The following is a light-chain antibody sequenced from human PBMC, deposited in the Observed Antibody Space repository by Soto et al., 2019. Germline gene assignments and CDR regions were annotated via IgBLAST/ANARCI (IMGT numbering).Light chain of an antibody. CDR3: QQYESYSPLT. CDR2: DAY. CDR1: QSIRSW. Sequence: DIQMTQSPSILSASVGDRVTITCRASQSIRSWLAWSQQKPGKAPKLLIYDAYSLDSGVPSRFSGRRSGTEFTLTIAGLQPEDFATYYCQQYESYSPLTFGGGTKVEIK. J-gene: IGKJ4*01. V-gene: IGKV1-5*01.